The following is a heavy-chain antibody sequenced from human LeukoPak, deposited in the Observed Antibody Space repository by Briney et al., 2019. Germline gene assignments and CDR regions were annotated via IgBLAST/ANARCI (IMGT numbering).Heavy chain of an antibody. CDR1: GFTFSTYA. Sequence: PGGSLRLSCAASGFTFSTYAMHWVRQAPGKGLECVSAISSNGGSTYYADSVKGRFTISRDNSKNTLYLQMGSLRAEDMAVYYWSREGTQAAALDYWGQGTLVTVPS. D-gene: IGHD6-13*01. J-gene: IGHJ4*02. CDR3: SREGTQAAALDY. V-gene: IGHV3-64*02. CDR2: ISSNGGST.